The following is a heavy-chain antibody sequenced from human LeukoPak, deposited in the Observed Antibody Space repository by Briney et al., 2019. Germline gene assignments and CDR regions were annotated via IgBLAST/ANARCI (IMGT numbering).Heavy chain of an antibody. V-gene: IGHV1-46*01. D-gene: IGHD3-10*01. CDR2: INPSGGST. CDR3: ARDSAMVRGRPYYFDY. Sequence: ASVKVSCKASGHTFTSYYIHWVRQAPGQGLEWMGIINPSGGSTSYAQKFQGRVTMTRDTSTSTVYMELSSLRSEDTAVYYCARDSAMVRGRPYYFDYWGQGTLVTVSS. J-gene: IGHJ4*02. CDR1: GHTFTSYY.